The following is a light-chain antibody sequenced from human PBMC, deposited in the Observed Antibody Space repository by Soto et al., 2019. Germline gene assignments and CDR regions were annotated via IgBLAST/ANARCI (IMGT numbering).Light chain of an antibody. CDR3: QKCKVAPFT. J-gene: IGKJ4*01. CDR1: QDIGNF. CDR2: AAS. Sequence: DIQMTQSPSSLSAFVGDRVTITCRASQDIGNFLAWYQQKPGKVPKLLIYAASTLQSGVPSRFSGSGSGTDFTLTISSLQPEDVATYYCQKCKVAPFTFGGGTKWIS. V-gene: IGKV1-27*01.